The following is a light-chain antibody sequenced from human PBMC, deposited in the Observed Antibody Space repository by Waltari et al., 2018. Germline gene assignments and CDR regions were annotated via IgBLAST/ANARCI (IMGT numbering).Light chain of an antibody. J-gene: IGLJ2*01. V-gene: IGLV3-1*01. Sequence: SYELTQPPSVSVSPGQTGSITCSGDKLGNKYTSWYHQKPGQSPVLVIYRDTKRPSGTPDRFSGSNSGNTATLPFSGAQATDEADYYCQAWDGCTLVFGGATKLTVL. CDR1: KLGNKY. CDR3: QAWDGCTLV. CDR2: RDT.